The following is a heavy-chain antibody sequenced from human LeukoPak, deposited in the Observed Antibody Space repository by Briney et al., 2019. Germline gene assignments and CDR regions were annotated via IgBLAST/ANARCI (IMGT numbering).Heavy chain of an antibody. CDR1: GFTFSSYS. CDR2: ISSSRSYI. Sequence: GGSLRLSCAASGFTFSSYSMNGVRQAPGKGREGVSSISSSRSYIYYADSVKGRFTISRDNAKNSLYLQMNSLRAEDTAVYYCATERAIILFAAFDIWGQGTMVTVSS. CDR3: ATERAIILFAAFDI. J-gene: IGHJ3*02. V-gene: IGHV3-21*01. D-gene: IGHD3-3*01.